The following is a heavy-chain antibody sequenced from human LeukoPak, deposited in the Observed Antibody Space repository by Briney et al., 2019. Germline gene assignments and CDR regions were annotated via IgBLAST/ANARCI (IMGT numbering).Heavy chain of an antibody. D-gene: IGHD3-16*01. Sequence: SQTLSLTCTVSGGSISSGSYYWSWIRQPAGKGLEWIRRIYTSGSTNYNPSLKSRVTISVDTSKNQFSLKLSSVTAADTAVYYCARDRRKGEAFDIWGQGTMVTVSS. CDR3: ARDRRKGEAFDI. CDR2: IYTSGST. V-gene: IGHV4-61*02. CDR1: GGSISSGSYY. J-gene: IGHJ3*02.